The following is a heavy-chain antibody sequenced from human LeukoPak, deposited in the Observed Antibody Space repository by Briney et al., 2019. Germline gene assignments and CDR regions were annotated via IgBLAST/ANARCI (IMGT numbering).Heavy chain of an antibody. Sequence: SETLSLTCTVSGGSISGYFWSWIRQPPGKALEWIGSIYYSGSTNYNPSLKSRVTMSVDTSKNQFSLKLTSVTAADTAVYYCARDGSADNGDSYVMDVWGQGTTVTVSS. J-gene: IGHJ6*02. CDR1: GGSISGYF. CDR2: IYYSGST. CDR3: ARDGSADNGDSYVMDV. D-gene: IGHD4-17*01. V-gene: IGHV4-59*12.